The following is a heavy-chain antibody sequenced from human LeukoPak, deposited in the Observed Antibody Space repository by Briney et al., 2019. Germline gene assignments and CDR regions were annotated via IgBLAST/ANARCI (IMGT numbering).Heavy chain of an antibody. V-gene: IGHV4-61*08. CDR1: GGSISSGGYY. Sequence: PSETLSLTCTVSGGSISSGGYYWSWIRQHPGKGLEWIGYIYYSGSTNYNPSLKSRVTISVDTSKNQFSLKLSSVTAADTAVYYCARHLVAVAETTDAFDIWGQGTMVTVSS. J-gene: IGHJ3*02. D-gene: IGHD6-19*01. CDR2: IYYSGST. CDR3: ARHLVAVAETTDAFDI.